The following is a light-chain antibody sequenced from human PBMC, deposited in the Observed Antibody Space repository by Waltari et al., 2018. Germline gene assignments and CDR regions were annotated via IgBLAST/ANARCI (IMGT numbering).Light chain of an antibody. J-gene: IGKJ1*01. V-gene: IGKV3-20*01. CDR1: QSISKY. CDR3: QHYESLPVT. CDR2: HAS. Sequence: EIVLTQSPGTLSLSSGERATLSCRTSQSISKYLAWYQQKPGQAPRLHIYHASSRATGIPDRFSGSGSGTDFSLTISRLEPEDFAVYYCQHYESLPVTFGQGTKVEIK.